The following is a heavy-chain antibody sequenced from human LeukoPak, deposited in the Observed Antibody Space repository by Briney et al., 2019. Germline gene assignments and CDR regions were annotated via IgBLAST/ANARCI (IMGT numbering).Heavy chain of an antibody. CDR3: ARDKVSGWIDY. Sequence: PSETLSLTCTVSGYSISSGYYWGWIRQPPGKGLEWIGSIYHSGSTYYNPSLKSRVTMSVDTSKNQFSLKLSSATAADTAVYYCARDKVSGWIDYWGQGTLVTVSS. CDR1: GYSISSGYY. V-gene: IGHV4-38-2*02. J-gene: IGHJ4*02. D-gene: IGHD6-19*01. CDR2: IYHSGST.